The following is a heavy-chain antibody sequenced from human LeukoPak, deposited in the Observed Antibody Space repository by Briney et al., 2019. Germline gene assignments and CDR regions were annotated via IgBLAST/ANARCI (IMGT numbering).Heavy chain of an antibody. Sequence: GGSLRLSCAASGFTFSSYEMNWLRQTPGKGLEWVANIKPDGDEKYYVDSVKGRFTISRDNAKNSLYLQMNSLRAEDTAVYYCARGKTTVTTWFDPWGQGTLVTVSS. D-gene: IGHD4-17*01. V-gene: IGHV3-7*01. J-gene: IGHJ5*02. CDR2: IKPDGDEK. CDR3: ARGKTTVTTWFDP. CDR1: GFTFSSYE.